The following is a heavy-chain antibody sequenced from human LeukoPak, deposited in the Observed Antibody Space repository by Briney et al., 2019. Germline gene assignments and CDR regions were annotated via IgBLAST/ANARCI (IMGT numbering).Heavy chain of an antibody. CDR1: RYTFNSYY. V-gene: IGHV1-46*02. D-gene: IGHD2-15*01. Sequence: ASVKVSCKTSRYTFNSYYMNWVRQAPGQGLEWMGMINPSGGSTSYAQKFQGRVTMTRDTSTSTVYMELNSLTSEDTALYYCARDRSPSARYFNYWGQGTLVTVSS. CDR3: ARDRSPSARYFNY. J-gene: IGHJ4*02. CDR2: INPSGGST.